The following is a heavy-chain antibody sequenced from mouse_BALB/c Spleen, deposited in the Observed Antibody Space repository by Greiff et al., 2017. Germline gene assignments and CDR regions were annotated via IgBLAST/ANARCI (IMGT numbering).Heavy chain of an antibody. CDR2: IDPFNGGT. Sequence: VQLQQSGPELMKPGASVKISCKASGYSFTSYYMHWVKQSHGKSLEWIGYIDPFNGGTSYNQKFKGKATLTVDKSSSTAYMHLSSLTSEDSAVYYCAIPPYGTYLVFDYWGQGTTLTVSS. D-gene: IGHD2-1*01. J-gene: IGHJ2*01. CDR3: AIPPYGTYLVFDY. V-gene: IGHV1-31*01. CDR1: GYSFTSYY.